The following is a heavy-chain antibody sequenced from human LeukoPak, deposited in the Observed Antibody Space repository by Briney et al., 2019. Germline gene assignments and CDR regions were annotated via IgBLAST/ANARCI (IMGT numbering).Heavy chain of an antibody. J-gene: IGHJ6*02. Sequence: GASVKVSCKASGYTFTGYYMYWVRQAPGQGLEWMGWINPNSGGTNYAQKFQGRVTMTRDTSISTAYMELSRLRSDDTAVYYCARDLELRFLEWLLSDYYYGMDVWGQGTTVTVSS. CDR1: GYTFTGYY. V-gene: IGHV1-2*02. D-gene: IGHD3-3*01. CDR3: ARDLELRFLEWLLSDYYYGMDV. CDR2: INPNSGGT.